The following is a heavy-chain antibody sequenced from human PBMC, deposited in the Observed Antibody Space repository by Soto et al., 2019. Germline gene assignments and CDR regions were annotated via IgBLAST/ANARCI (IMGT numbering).Heavy chain of an antibody. CDR3: ARSQGSSTSLEIYYYYYYGMDV. Sequence: SVKVSCKASGGTFSSYAISWVRQAPGQGLEWMGGVIPISGTANYAQKFQGRVTITADESTSTAYMELSSLRSEDTAVYYCARSQGSSTSLEIYYYYYYGMDVWGQGTTVTVSS. D-gene: IGHD2-2*01. V-gene: IGHV1-69*13. CDR1: GGTFSSYA. J-gene: IGHJ6*02. CDR2: VIPISGTA.